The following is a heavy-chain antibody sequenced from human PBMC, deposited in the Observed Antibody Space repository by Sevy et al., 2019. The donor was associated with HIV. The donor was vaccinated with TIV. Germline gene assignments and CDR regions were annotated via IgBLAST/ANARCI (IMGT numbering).Heavy chain of an antibody. J-gene: IGHJ5*02. D-gene: IGHD3-22*01. CDR3: AMSSGYYGWFDP. Sequence: ASVKVSCKASGYTFTSYGISWVRQAPGQGLEWMGWISAYNGNTNYALKLQGRVTMTTDTSTSTAYMELRSLRSDDTAVYYCAMSSGYYGWFDPWGQGTLVTVSS. CDR1: GYTFTSYG. CDR2: ISAYNGNT. V-gene: IGHV1-18*01.